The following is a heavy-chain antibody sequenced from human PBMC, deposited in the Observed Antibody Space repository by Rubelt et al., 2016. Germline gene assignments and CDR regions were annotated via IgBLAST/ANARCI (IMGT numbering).Heavy chain of an antibody. CDR3: AREHSSGWLYWYFDL. D-gene: IGHD6-19*01. CDR1: GGSFSGYF. Sequence: QVQLQQWGAGLLKPSETLSRTCAVYGGSFSGYFWSWIRQPPGMGLEWIGIIRHSGTTYYNPSLKSRVTMSVDTSKNQISLGRTSGTAADTAVYYCAREHSSGWLYWYFDLWGRGTLVTVSS. J-gene: IGHJ2*01. CDR2: IRHSGTT. V-gene: IGHV4-34*02.